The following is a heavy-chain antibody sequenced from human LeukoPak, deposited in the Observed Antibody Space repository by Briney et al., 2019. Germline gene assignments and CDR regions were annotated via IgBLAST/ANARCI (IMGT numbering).Heavy chain of an antibody. CDR3: ARPSD. CDR2: IIPILGIA. V-gene: IGHV1-69*04. Sequence: SVKVSCKASGGTFSSYAISWVRQAPGQGLEWMGRIIPILGIANYAQKFQGRVTMTRDTSISTAYMELSRLRSDDTAVYYCARPSDWGQGTLVTVSS. CDR1: GGTFSSYA. J-gene: IGHJ4*02. D-gene: IGHD3-3*01.